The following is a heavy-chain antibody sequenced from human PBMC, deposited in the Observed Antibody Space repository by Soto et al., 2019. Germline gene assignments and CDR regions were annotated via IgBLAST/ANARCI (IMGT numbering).Heavy chain of an antibody. V-gene: IGHV3-23*01. Sequence: GGSLRLSCAASGFTFSSYAMSWVRQAPGKGLEWVSAISGSGGSTYYADSVKGRFTISRDNSKNTLYLQMNSLRAEDTAVYYCAKTTYVHARLVAAAGSYGMDVWGQGTTVTVSS. CDR1: GFTFSSYA. CDR2: ISGSGGST. J-gene: IGHJ6*02. D-gene: IGHD6-13*01. CDR3: AKTTYVHARLVAAAGSYGMDV.